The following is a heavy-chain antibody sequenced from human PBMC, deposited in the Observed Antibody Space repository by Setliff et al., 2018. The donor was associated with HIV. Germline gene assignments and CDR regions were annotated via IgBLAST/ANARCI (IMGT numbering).Heavy chain of an antibody. V-gene: IGHV4-31*03. CDR2: IYYSGSS. CDR3: ARTTQPSSSPFDF. CDR1: GDSISSGGYY. J-gene: IGHJ4*02. D-gene: IGHD6-19*01. Sequence: SETLSLTCTVSGDSISSGGYYWSWIRQSPGKGLEWIGYIYYSGSSYYNPSLQSRITMSVETSMNQFSLRLTSVTAADTAIYYCARTTQPSSSPFDFWGQGMLVTVSS.